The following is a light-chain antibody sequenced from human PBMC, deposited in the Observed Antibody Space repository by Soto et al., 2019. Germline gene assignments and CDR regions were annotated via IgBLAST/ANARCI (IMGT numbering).Light chain of an antibody. CDR3: MQGTHWPRT. V-gene: IGKV2-30*02. CDR1: QSLVHSDGIAY. Sequence: DVVMTQSPLSLPVTLGQPASISCRSNQSLVHSDGIAYFSWFQQRPGRSPRRLIYKVSNRDSGVPDRFSGSGSDTDFTLTISRVEAEDVGIYFCMQGTHWPRTFGQGTKVDIK. CDR2: KVS. J-gene: IGKJ1*01.